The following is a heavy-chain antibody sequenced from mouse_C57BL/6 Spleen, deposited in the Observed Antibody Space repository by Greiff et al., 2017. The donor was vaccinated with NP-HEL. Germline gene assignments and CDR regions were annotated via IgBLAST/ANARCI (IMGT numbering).Heavy chain of an antibody. CDR2: ISYSGST. D-gene: IGHD2-14*01. Sequence: EVQLQQSGPGMVKPSQSLSLTCTVTGYSITSGYDWHWIRHFPGNKLEWMGYISYSGSTNYNPSLKSRISITHDTSKNHFFLKLNSVTTEDTATYYCARDGGTPYFDVWGTGTTVTVSS. CDR1: GYSITSGYD. CDR3: ARDGGTPYFDV. V-gene: IGHV3-1*01. J-gene: IGHJ1*03.